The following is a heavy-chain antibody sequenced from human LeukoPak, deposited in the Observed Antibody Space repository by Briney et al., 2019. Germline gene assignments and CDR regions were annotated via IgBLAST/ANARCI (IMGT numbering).Heavy chain of an antibody. V-gene: IGHV3-53*01. CDR3: AREGYYYDRSGYSNWFDP. CDR2: IYSGGST. CDR1: GFTVSSNY. Sequence: GGSLRLSCAASGFTVSSNYMSWVRQAPGKGLEWVSVIYSGGSTYYADSVKGRSTISRDNSKNTLYLQMNSLRAEDTAVYYCAREGYYYDRSGYSNWFDPWGQGTLVTVSS. D-gene: IGHD3-22*01. J-gene: IGHJ5*02.